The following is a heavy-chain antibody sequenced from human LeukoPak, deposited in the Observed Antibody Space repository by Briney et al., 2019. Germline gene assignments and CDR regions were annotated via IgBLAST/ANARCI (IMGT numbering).Heavy chain of an antibody. V-gene: IGHV4-30-2*01. CDR2: ICHTGST. D-gene: IGHD2-2*01. CDR1: GGSISSGLYS. Sequence: SSQTLSLTCDVSGGSISSGLYSWSWIRQPLGKGLEWIGYICHTGSTYYNPSLKSRVTISVDTSKNQFSLRLSSVTAADTAVYYCARPQYCSGTSCYWFDPWGQGTLVTVSS. J-gene: IGHJ5*02. CDR3: ARPQYCSGTSCYWFDP.